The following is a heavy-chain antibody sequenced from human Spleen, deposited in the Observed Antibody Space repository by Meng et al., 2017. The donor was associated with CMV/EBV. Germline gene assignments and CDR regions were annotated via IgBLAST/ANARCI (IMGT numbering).Heavy chain of an antibody. CDR3: VRDLVDFGEYVPDS. J-gene: IGHJ4*02. D-gene: IGHD4-17*01. Sequence: ASGFTFGTYQMSWIRQAPGKGLEWMSYISSGGSSIYYADSVKGRFTISRDNAKNSLYLQMNSLRAEDTAMYYCVRDLVDFGEYVPDSWGQGTLVTVSS. CDR1: GFTFGTYQ. CDR2: ISSGGSSI. V-gene: IGHV3-11*01.